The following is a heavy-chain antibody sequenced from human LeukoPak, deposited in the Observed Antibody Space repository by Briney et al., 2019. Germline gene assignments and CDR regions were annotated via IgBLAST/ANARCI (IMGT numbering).Heavy chain of an antibody. CDR3: ARGRGYCGGDCYSVGFDP. V-gene: IGHV1-18*01. CDR2: ISAYNGNT. Sequence: ASVKVSCKASGYTFTSYGISWVRQAPGQGLEWMGWISAYNGNTNYAQKLQGRVTMTTDTSTSTAYMELRSLRSDDTAVYYCARGRGYCGGDCYSVGFDPWGQGTLVTVSS. J-gene: IGHJ5*02. D-gene: IGHD2-21*02. CDR1: GYTFTSYG.